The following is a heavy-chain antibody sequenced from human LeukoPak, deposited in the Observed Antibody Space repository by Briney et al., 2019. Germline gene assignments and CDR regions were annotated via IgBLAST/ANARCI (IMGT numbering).Heavy chain of an antibody. CDR2: ISGSSSIT. V-gene: IGHV3-48*02. CDR1: GFSFSSC. CDR3: ARSLPSSVSKYFDY. J-gene: IGHJ4*02. Sequence: GGSLRLSCVASGFSFSSCMSWVRQAPGKGLEWVSYISGSSSITYDADSVKGRFTISRDNAQNSLYLQMNSLRDEDTAVYYCARSLPSSVSKYFDYWGQGTLVTVSS. D-gene: IGHD2-2*01.